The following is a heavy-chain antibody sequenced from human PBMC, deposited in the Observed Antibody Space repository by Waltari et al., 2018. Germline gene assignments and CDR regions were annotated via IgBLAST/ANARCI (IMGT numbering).Heavy chain of an antibody. CDR3: ATNDLQLLWFGELSGY. J-gene: IGHJ4*02. V-gene: IGHV1-24*01. CDR2: FEPEEGET. D-gene: IGHD3-10*01. Sequence: QVQLVQSGAEVKKPGASVKVSCKVSGYTLTELSMHWVRQAPGKGLEWMGGFEPEEGETNYAQKFQGRVTMTEDTSTDTAYMELSSLRSEDTAVYYCATNDLQLLWFGELSGYWGQGTLVTVSS. CDR1: GYTLTELS.